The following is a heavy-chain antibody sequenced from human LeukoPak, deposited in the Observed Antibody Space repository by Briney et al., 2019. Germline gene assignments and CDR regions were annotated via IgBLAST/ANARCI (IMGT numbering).Heavy chain of an antibody. CDR3: AQTARFIDF. J-gene: IGHJ4*02. V-gene: IGHV3-11*01. Sequence: GGSLRLSCAASGFTFSDFYMTWIRQAPGKGLEYVSYISQSGSDILYADSVKGRFTISRDNAKNSLYLQMNSLRGEDTAVYYCAQTARFIDFWGRGTLVTVSS. CDR2: ISQSGSDI. D-gene: IGHD6-6*01. CDR1: GFTFSDFY.